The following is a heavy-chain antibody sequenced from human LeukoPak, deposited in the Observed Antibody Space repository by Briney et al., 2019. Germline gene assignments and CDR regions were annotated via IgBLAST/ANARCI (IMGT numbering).Heavy chain of an antibody. D-gene: IGHD6-19*01. CDR1: GGSISSYY. CDR2: IYTSGST. Sequence: PSETLSLTCTVSGGSISSYYWSWIRQPAGKGLEWIGRIYTSGSTNYNPSLKSRVTVSVDTPKNQFSLKLSSVTAADTAVYYCARDGVGEQWLVPGDWFDPWGQGTLVTVSS. V-gene: IGHV4-4*07. J-gene: IGHJ5*02. CDR3: ARDGVGEQWLVPGDWFDP.